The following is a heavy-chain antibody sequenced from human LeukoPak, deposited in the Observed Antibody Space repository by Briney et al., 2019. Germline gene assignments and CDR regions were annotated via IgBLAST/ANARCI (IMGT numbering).Heavy chain of an antibody. V-gene: IGHV3-23*01. CDR3: AKVRGVGTHIWLLPWDL. CDR2: ISGGGDGT. J-gene: IGHJ1*01. D-gene: IGHD2-21*02. Sequence: GRSLRLSCAASGFTFHTYGMAWVRQTPGKELEGFSSISGGGDGTYYAHYVKGRFTISRDNANNTLYLQMNGLTAADTAFYYCAKVRGVGTHIWLLPWDLWGQGTLVSVSS. CDR1: GFTFHTYG.